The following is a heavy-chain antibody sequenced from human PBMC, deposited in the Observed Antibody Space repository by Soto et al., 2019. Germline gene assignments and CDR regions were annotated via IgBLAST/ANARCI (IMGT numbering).Heavy chain of an antibody. D-gene: IGHD3-22*01. V-gene: IGHV3-23*01. Sequence: PGGCLRLSCAASGFSFSSYAMSWVRQAPGKGLEWVSAISGSGGSTYYADSVKGRFTISRDNSKNTLYLQMNSQRGEDTAVYYCAKDSESLYYYDSSGYYPLDYWGQGTLVTVSS. CDR2: ISGSGGST. CDR1: GFSFSSYA. J-gene: IGHJ4*02. CDR3: AKDSESLYYYDSSGYYPLDY.